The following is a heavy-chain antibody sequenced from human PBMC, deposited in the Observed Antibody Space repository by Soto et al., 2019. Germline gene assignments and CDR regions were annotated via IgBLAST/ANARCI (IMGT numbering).Heavy chain of an antibody. Sequence: GGSLRLSCAVSGLTFSNFWMHWVRQAPGKGLVWVSRVTGDGTTTDYADSVKGRFTISRDNAKNTVLLQMNSLRAEDTAVYYCATLNSFGSDFWGHGTLVTVSS. CDR2: VTGDGTTT. V-gene: IGHV3-74*01. J-gene: IGHJ4*01. CDR1: GLTFSNFW. CDR3: ATLNSFGSDF. D-gene: IGHD3-3*01.